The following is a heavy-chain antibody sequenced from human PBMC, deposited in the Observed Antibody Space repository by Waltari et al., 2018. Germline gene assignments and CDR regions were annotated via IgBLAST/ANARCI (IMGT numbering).Heavy chain of an antibody. CDR3: TRDELGG. V-gene: IGHV3-49*04. D-gene: IGHD1-26*01. J-gene: IGHJ4*02. CDR2: IRSNAYGGTT. CDR1: GFTFGDYA. Sequence: EVQLVESGGGLVQPGRSLRLSCTASGFTFGDYAMSWVRQDPGKGLEWVGFIRSNAYGGTTEYAASVKGRFTISRYDSKSIAYLQMNSLKTEDTAVYYCTRDELGGWGQGTLVTVSS.